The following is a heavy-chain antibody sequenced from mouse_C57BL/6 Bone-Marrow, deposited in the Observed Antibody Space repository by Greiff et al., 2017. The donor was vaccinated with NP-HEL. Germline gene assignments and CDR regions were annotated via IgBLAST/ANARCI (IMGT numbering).Heavy chain of an antibody. CDR3: ARDRAITTVVSYFDV. J-gene: IGHJ1*03. Sequence: EVKLVESGGGLVKPVGSLKLSCAASGFTFSSYAMSWVRQTPEKRLEWVATISDGGSYTYYPDNVKGRFTISRDNAKNNLYLQMSHLKSEDTAMYYCARDRAITTVVSYFDVWGTGTTVTVSS. CDR1: GFTFSSYA. D-gene: IGHD1-1*01. CDR2: ISDGGSYT. V-gene: IGHV5-4*01.